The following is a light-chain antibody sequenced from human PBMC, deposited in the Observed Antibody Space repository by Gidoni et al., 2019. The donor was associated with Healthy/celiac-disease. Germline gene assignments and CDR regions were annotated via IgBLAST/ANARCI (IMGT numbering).Light chain of an antibody. V-gene: IGKV3-20*01. CDR1: QSASSSY. CDR2: GAS. CDR3: QQYGSSP. Sequence: EIVLPQSPGTLSLSPGERATLSYRASQSASSSYLAWYQQKPGQAPSLLLMGASSRAASIPDRFIGSGSGTDFTLTISRLEPEDFAVYYCQQYGSSPFGGGTKVEIK. J-gene: IGKJ4*01.